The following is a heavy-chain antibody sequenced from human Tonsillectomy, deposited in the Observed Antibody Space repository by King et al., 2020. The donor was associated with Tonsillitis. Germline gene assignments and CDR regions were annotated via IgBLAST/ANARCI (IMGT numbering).Heavy chain of an antibody. V-gene: IGHV3-30-3*01. CDR2: ISYDGSNK. D-gene: IGHD3-22*01. CDR1: GFTFSSYA. J-gene: IGHJ3*01. CDR3: ARDQSYYDSSGYYSD. Sequence: VQLVESGGGVVQPGRSLRLSCAASGFTFSSYAMHWVRQAPGKGLEWVAVISYDGSNKYYADSVKGRFTISRDNSKNTLSLQMNSLRAEDTAVYYCARDQSYYDSSGYYSDWGQGTMVTVSS.